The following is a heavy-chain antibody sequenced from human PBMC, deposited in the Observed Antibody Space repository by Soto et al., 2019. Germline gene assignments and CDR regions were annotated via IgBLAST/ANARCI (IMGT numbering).Heavy chain of an antibody. V-gene: IGHV4-39*01. CDR1: GGSISSSSYY. CDR3: ARPKYYWHGGSCYSMAIYYDYMDV. Sequence: QLQLQESGPGLVKPSETLSLTCTVSGGSISSSSYYWGWIRQPPGKGLEWIGSIYYSGSTYYNPSLKSRVTISLDTYKSQVCLKPSSVTAADTAVYNTARPKYYWHGGSCYSMAIYYDYMDVWGNGTTVTVS. J-gene: IGHJ6*03. D-gene: IGHD2-15*01. CDR2: IYYSGST.